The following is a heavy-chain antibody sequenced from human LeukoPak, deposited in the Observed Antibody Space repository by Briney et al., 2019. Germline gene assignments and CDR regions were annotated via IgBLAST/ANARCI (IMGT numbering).Heavy chain of an antibody. J-gene: IGHJ6*04. V-gene: IGHV4-34*01. Sequence: SETLSLTCAVYGGSFSVYHWSWIRQPPGKGLEWIGEINHSGSTNYNPSLKSRVTISVDTSKNQFSLKLSSVTAADTAVYYCARGIYMDVWGKGTTVTVSS. CDR1: GGSFSVYH. CDR2: INHSGST. CDR3: ARGIYMDV.